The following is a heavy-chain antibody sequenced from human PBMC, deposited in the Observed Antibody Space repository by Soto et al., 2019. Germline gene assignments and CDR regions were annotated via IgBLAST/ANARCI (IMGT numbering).Heavy chain of an antibody. J-gene: IGHJ3*02. Sequence: SVKVSCKASGGTFSSYTISWVRQAPGQGLEWMGRIIPILGIANYAQKFQGRVTITADKSTSTAYMELSSLRSEDTAVYYCARGDPKVKSAFDIWGQGKMVTVSS. V-gene: IGHV1-69*02. CDR1: GGTFSSYT. CDR3: ARGDPKVKSAFDI. CDR2: IIPILGIA. D-gene: IGHD5-18*01.